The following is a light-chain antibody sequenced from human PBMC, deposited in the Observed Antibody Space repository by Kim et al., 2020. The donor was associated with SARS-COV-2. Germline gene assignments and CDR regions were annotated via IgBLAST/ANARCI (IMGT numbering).Light chain of an antibody. CDR2: AAS. CDR1: QNIVTN. V-gene: IGKV1-39*01. J-gene: IGKJ5*01. Sequence: DIQMTQSPSSLSASVGDRVIITCRASQNIVTNLNWFQQKPGKAPELLIYAASNLRSGVPSRFSATGSGTDFTLTINDLQPEDFATYSCQQSYRSPLTFGQGTRLEIK. CDR3: QQSYRSPLT.